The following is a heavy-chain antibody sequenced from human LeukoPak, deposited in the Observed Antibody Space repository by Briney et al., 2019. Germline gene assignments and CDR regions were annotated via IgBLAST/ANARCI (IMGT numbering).Heavy chain of an antibody. Sequence: SVKVSCKASGGTFSSYAISRVRQAPGQGLEGMGGIIPIFGTANYAQKFQGRVTITADESTSTAYMELSSLRSEDTAVYYCARSPDYGGTYFDYWGQGTLVAVSS. CDR2: IIPIFGTA. V-gene: IGHV1-69*13. CDR3: ARSPDYGGTYFDY. J-gene: IGHJ4*02. CDR1: GGTFSSYA. D-gene: IGHD4-23*01.